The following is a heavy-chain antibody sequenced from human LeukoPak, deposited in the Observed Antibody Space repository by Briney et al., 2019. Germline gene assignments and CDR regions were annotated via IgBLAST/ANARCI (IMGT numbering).Heavy chain of an antibody. D-gene: IGHD1-26*01. CDR2: IYYSGNT. V-gene: IGHV4-39*07. CDR3: ARGSALDY. Sequence: PSETLSLTCTVSGGSISSSSYYWGWIRQPPGKGLEWIGSIYYSGNTYYNPSLKSRVTISVDTSKNQFSLKLRSVTAADTAVYYCARGSALDYWGRGTLVTVSS. CDR1: GGSISSSSYY. J-gene: IGHJ4*02.